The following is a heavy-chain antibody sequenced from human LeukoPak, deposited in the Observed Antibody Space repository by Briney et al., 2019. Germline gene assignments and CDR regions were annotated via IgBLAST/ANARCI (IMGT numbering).Heavy chain of an antibody. CDR1: GFTFSSYW. Sequence: GGSLRLSCAASGFTFSSYWMHWVRQAPGKGLVWVARINSDGSNTNYADSVKGRFSISRDNAKNTLYLQMNSLRGDDTAVYFCVTGGIVAIPPAMDRRFYYYMDVWGKGTTVTIS. V-gene: IGHV3-74*01. D-gene: IGHD2-2*01. J-gene: IGHJ6*03. CDR2: INSDGSNT. CDR3: VTGGIVAIPPAMDRRFYYYMDV.